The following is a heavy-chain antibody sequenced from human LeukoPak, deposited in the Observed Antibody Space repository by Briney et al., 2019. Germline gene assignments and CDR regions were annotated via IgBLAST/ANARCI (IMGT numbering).Heavy chain of an antibody. CDR2: IYHSGST. CDR3: ARDGYSGSDAL. Sequence: SETLSLTCAVSGGSISSSYWWSWVRQPPGKGLEWIGEIYHSGSTNYKPSLKSRVTISVDKSKNQFSLKLSSVTAADTAVYYCARDGYSGSDALWGQGTLVTVSS. V-gene: IGHV4-4*02. D-gene: IGHD5-12*01. J-gene: IGHJ4*02. CDR1: GGSISSSYW.